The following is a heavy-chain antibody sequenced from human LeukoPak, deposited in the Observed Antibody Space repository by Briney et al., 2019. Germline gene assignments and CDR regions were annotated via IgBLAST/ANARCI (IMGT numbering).Heavy chain of an antibody. D-gene: IGHD3-3*01. J-gene: IGHJ4*02. Sequence: ASVKVSCKASGYTFTGYYMHWVRQAPGQGLEWMGRINPNSGGTNYAQKFQGRVTMTRDTSISTAYMELSRLRSDGTAVYYCARGPRFLEWLLYYWGQGTLVTVSS. V-gene: IGHV1-2*06. CDR2: INPNSGGT. CDR1: GYTFTGYY. CDR3: ARGPRFLEWLLYY.